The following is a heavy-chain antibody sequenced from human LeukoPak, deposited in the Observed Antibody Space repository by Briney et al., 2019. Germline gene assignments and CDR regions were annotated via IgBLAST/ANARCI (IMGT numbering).Heavy chain of an antibody. CDR3: ARLPLYSSSPYY. Sequence: PGGSLRLSCAASGVTVSSNYMSWVRQAPGKGLEWVSVIYSGGSTYYADSVKGRFTIFRDNSKNTLYLQMNSLRAEDTAVYYCARLPLYSSSPYYWGQGTLVTVSP. V-gene: IGHV3-66*04. D-gene: IGHD6-13*01. CDR1: GVTVSSNY. J-gene: IGHJ4*02. CDR2: IYSGGST.